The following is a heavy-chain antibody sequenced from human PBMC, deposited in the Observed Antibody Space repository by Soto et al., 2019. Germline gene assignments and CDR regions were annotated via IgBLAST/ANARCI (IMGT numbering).Heavy chain of an antibody. J-gene: IGHJ5*02. V-gene: IGHV1-2*02. CDR2: INPNSGDT. D-gene: IGHD1-20*01. Sequence: GASVKVSSKASGYTFTCYYMHWVRQASGQGLERMGWINPNSGDTKYAQKLEGRVTMSRDTTISTAYMELSSLRSGDTAVYYCARAPSGDNLNRAGWFDRWGQGTLVTVSS. CDR1: GYTFTCYY. CDR3: ARAPSGDNLNRAGWFDR.